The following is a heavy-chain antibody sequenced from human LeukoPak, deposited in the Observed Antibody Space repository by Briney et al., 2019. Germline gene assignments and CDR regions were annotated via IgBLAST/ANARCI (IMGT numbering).Heavy chain of an antibody. CDR1: GFTFSSYA. Sequence: PGGSLRLSCAASGFTFSSYAMSWVRQAPGKGLEWVGRIKSNTDGGTTDYAAPVKGRFTISRDDSKNTLYLQMNSLKTEDTAMYYCTAYYYGSGTYYNAHYWGQGSLVTVSS. V-gene: IGHV3-15*01. D-gene: IGHD3-10*01. J-gene: IGHJ4*02. CDR2: IKSNTDGGTT. CDR3: TAYYYGSGTYYNAHY.